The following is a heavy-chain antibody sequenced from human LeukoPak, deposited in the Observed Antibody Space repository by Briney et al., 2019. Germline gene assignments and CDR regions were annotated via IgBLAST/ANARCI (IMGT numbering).Heavy chain of an antibody. CDR3: ARHWESISGNNGDFDY. V-gene: IGHV4-39*01. CDR2: IYYSGST. D-gene: IGHD1-26*01. J-gene: IGHJ4*02. Sequence: PSETLSLTCTVSGGSISSSSYYWGWIRQPPGTGLEWIGSIYYSGSTYYNPSLKSRVTISVDTSKNQFSLKLSSVTAADTAVYYCARHWESISGNNGDFDYWGQGTLVTVSS. CDR1: GGSISSSSYY.